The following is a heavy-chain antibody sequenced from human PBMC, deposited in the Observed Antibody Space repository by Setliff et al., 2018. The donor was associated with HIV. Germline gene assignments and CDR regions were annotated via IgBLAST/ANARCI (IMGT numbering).Heavy chain of an antibody. D-gene: IGHD4-17*01. CDR2: IYTTCST. J-gene: IGHJ4*02. CDR3: AKGAGFYGDYTFDH. V-gene: IGHV4-59*11. CDR1: RPSIKIHY. Sequence: PPDTLSLTGTVSRPSIKIHYWSWIRQSPGTAFEWIGYIYTTCSTNYNPSLQSRVTISMVASRNQFTLKVTSVTAADTAVYYCAKGAGFYGDYTFDHWGQGRQVTSPQ.